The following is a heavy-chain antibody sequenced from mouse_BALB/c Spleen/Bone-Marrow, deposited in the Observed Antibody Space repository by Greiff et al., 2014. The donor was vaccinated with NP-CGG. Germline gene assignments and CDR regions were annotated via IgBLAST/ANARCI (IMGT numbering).Heavy chain of an antibody. CDR3: ARGDVDGAWFTY. J-gene: IGHJ3*01. Sequence: QVQLQQSGPDLVKPGASVRISCKASGYTFTSYYIHWVKQRPGQGLEWIGWIYPGNVNSNYNEKFKGKATLTADKSSSTAYMQRSSMTSEDAAVYCCARGDVDGAWFTYWGQGTLVTVSA. D-gene: IGHD2-13*01. V-gene: IGHV1S56*01. CDR1: GYTFTSYY. CDR2: IYPGNVNS.